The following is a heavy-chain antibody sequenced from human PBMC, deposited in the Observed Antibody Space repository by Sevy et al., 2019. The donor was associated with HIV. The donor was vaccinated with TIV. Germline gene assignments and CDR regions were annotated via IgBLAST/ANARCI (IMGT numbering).Heavy chain of an antibody. CDR2: ISSSNNYI. Sequence: GGSLRLSCAASGFTFSSYSMNWVRQAPGKGLEWVSSISSSNNYIYYADSLKGGFTISRDNAKNSLYLQMNSLGAEDTAVYYCARDLREYSSSSKYYFDYWGQGILVTVSS. J-gene: IGHJ4*02. D-gene: IGHD6-6*01. V-gene: IGHV3-21*01. CDR3: ARDLREYSSSSKYYFDY. CDR1: GFTFSSYS.